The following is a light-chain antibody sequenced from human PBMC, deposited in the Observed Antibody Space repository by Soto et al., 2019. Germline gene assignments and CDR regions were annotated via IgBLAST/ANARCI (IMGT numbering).Light chain of an antibody. Sequence: EIVMTQSPATLSVSPGERATLSCRASQSVSSNLAWYQQKPSQAPRLLIYGASTRATGIPARFSGSGSGTEFTHTISSLQSEDFAVYYCQQYNNWPPLTFGGGTKVEIK. V-gene: IGKV3-15*01. CDR3: QQYNNWPPLT. J-gene: IGKJ4*01. CDR1: QSVSSN. CDR2: GAS.